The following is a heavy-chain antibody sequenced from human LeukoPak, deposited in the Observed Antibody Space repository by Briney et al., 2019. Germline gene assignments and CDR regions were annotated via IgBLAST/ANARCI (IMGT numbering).Heavy chain of an antibody. Sequence: GGSLRLSCAASGLTFSNYWMDWVRQAPGKGLEWVANIKQDGSEKNYVDSAKGRFIISRDNAKNSLYLQMNTLRADDTAVYYCARDGFGTGSNWGQGTLVTVSS. CDR2: IKQDGSEK. CDR3: ARDGFGTGSN. V-gene: IGHV3-7*03. CDR1: GLTFSNYW. J-gene: IGHJ4*02. D-gene: IGHD3-16*01.